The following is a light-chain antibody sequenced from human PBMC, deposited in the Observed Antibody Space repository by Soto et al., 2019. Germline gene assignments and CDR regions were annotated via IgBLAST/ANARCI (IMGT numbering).Light chain of an antibody. CDR3: SSYISSSTPYG. J-gene: IGLJ1*01. Sequence: QSALTQPVSVSGSTGQSITISCTGTSSDIGGYNFVSWYQHHPGKAPKLMIFGVSDRPSGVSDRFSGSKSGNTASLTISGLQAEDEADYYCSSYISSSTPYGFGTGTKLTVL. CDR1: SSDIGGYNF. CDR2: GVS. V-gene: IGLV2-14*03.